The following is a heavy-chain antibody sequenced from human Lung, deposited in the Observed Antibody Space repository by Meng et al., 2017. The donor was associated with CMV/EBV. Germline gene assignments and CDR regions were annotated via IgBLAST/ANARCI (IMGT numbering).Heavy chain of an antibody. CDR1: GFTFKTYT. Sequence: GGSLRLXXAASGFTFKTYTMNWVRQAPGQGLEWVSSISATSSSIYYADSVKGRFTISRDNAKNTLFLQMNSLGVEDTAMYYCAKAAVFEKIVVVPTAIDSWGRGTLVTVSS. J-gene: IGHJ5*01. D-gene: IGHD2-2*01. CDR2: ISATSSSI. V-gene: IGHV3-21*04. CDR3: AKAAVFEKIVVVPTAIDS.